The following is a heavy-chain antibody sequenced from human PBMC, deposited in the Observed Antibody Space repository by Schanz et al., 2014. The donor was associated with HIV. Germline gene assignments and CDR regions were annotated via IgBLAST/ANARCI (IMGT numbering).Heavy chain of an antibody. J-gene: IGHJ4*02. Sequence: EVQLLESGGGLVQPGEFLRLSCAASGFTFSSYAMNWVRQAPGKGLEWVSGISGSGGSTYYADSVKGRFTISRDNSKNTLYLHMNSLRAEDTAVYYCARSRGGLDNYFDPLFEYWGQGTLVTVSS. D-gene: IGHD3-10*01. CDR3: ARSRGGLDNYFDPLFEY. CDR1: GFTFSSYA. CDR2: ISGSGGST. V-gene: IGHV3-23*01.